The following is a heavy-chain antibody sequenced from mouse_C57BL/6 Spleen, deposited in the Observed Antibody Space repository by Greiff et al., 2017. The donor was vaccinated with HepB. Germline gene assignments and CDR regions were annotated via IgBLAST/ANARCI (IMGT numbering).Heavy chain of an antibody. V-gene: IGHV5-4*03. Sequence: EVKLMESGGGLVKPGGSLKLSCAASGFTFSSYAMSWVRQTPEKRLEWVATISDGGSYTYYPDNVKGRFTISRDNAKNNLYLQMSHLKSEDTAMYYCARGITTVVAPAMDYWGQGTSVTVSA. CDR1: GFTFSSYA. CDR2: ISDGGSYT. D-gene: IGHD1-1*01. J-gene: IGHJ4*01. CDR3: ARGITTVVAPAMDY.